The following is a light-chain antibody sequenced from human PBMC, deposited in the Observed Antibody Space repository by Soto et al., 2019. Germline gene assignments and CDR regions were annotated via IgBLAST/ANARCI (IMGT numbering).Light chain of an antibody. CDR2: GTS. V-gene: IGKV3-20*01. CDR3: QQYAASPWT. J-gene: IGKJ1*01. CDR1: QSVSSIY. Sequence: EIVLTQSPGTLSLSPGERATLSCRASQSVSSIYLAWYQQKPGQAPRLLIYGTSSRATGIPDRFSGSGSGKDFTLTINRLEPEDFAVYYFQQYAASPWTFGQGTKVEIK.